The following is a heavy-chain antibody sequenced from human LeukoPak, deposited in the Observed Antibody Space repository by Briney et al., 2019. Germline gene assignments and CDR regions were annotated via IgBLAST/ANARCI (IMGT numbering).Heavy chain of an antibody. CDR3: ARNAYYDFWSGYSDPNDFDY. D-gene: IGHD3-3*01. V-gene: IGHV4-4*07. Sequence: SETLSLTCAVSGGTIGNYYWTWIRQPAGKGLEWIGRIYTSGTIHYNPSLKSRVTMSVDTSKNQFSLKLSSVTAADTAVYYCARNAYYDFWSGYSDPNDFDYWGQGTLVTVSS. CDR2: IYTSGTI. J-gene: IGHJ4*02. CDR1: GGTIGNYY.